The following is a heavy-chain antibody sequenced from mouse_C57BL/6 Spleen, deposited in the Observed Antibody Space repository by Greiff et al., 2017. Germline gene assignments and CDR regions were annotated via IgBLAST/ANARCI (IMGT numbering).Heavy chain of an antibody. CDR2: IDPSDSYT. CDR3: ARKGNYGSSFHFDY. D-gene: IGHD1-1*01. J-gene: IGHJ2*01. Sequence: VQLQQPGAELVKPGASVKLSCKASGYTFTSYWMQWVKQRPGQGLEWIGEIDPSDSYTNYNQKFKGKATLTVDTSSSTAYMQLSSLTSEDAAVYYCARKGNYGSSFHFDYWGQGTTLTVSS. CDR1: GYTFTSYW. V-gene: IGHV1-50*01.